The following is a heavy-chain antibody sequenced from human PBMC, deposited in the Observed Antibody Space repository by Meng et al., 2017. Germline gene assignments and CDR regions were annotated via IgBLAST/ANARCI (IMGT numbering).Heavy chain of an antibody. D-gene: IGHD5-12*01. Sequence: ASVKVSCKASGYTFIGYYMHWVRQAPGQGLEWMGRINPRSGDTNSAQKFQGRVTMTRDTSISTAYMELRSLRSDDTAVYYCAREIGGAGYHWGQGTLVTVSS. CDR2: INPRSGDT. V-gene: IGHV1-2*06. CDR1: GYTFIGYY. CDR3: AREIGGAGYH. J-gene: IGHJ4*02.